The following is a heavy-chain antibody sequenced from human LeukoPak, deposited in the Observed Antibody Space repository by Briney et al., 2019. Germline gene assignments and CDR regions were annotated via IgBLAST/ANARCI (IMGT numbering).Heavy chain of an antibody. CDR3: AQGVGSTNYRHHRLQN. CDR1: GFPFSPQR. CDR2: IMSSCSVI. J-gene: IGHJ4*02. Sequence: PGGSLRLSCVASGFPFSPQRMNWVRQAPGKGLEGVSYIMSSCSVIKHAVSVRGRSTTSRDNAQHSLYLQIHILRHEDTAVYYCAQGVGSTNYRHHRLQNWGRATLVTVSP. D-gene: IGHD3-10*01. V-gene: IGHV3-48*02.